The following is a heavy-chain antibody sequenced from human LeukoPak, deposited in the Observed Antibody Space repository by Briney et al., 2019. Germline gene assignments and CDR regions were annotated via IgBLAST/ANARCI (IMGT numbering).Heavy chain of an antibody. J-gene: IGHJ1*01. CDR3: ARARDQTYKAAYFQH. D-gene: IGHD1-14*01. Sequence: PGRSLRLSCAASGFTFSNYAMHWVRQVPGKGLEWVAVISYDGIYKYYADSVKGRFTISRDNSENTPYLQMNSLRDEDTTVYYCARARDQTYKAAYFQHWGQGTLVTVSS. CDR1: GFTFSNYA. CDR2: ISYDGIYK. V-gene: IGHV3-30-3*01.